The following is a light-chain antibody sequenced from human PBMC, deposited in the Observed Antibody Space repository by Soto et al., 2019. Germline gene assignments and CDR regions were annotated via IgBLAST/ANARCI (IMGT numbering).Light chain of an antibody. CDR3: SSYAGSAYDV. V-gene: IGLV2-8*01. J-gene: IGLJ1*01. CDR2: EVT. Sequence: QSALTQPPSASGSPGQSVTISCTGTSSDVGGYNYVSWYLQHPGTAPKLLIYEVTKRPSGVPDRFSGSKSGNTASLTVSGLQAEDEADYYCSSYAGSAYDVFGTGTKLTVL. CDR1: SSDVGGYNY.